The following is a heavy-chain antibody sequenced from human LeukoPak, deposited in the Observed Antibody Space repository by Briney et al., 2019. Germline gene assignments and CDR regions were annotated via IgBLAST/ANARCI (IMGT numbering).Heavy chain of an antibody. CDR1: GYSFTTYW. J-gene: IGHJ6*02. D-gene: IGHD3-3*01. CDR3: ARQATIFGVVRDSGMDV. V-gene: IGHV5-51*01. CDR2: IYPGDSDT. Sequence: GESLKISCKGSGYSFTTYWIGWVRQMPGKGLEWMGIIYPGDSDTRYSPSFQGQVTISADKSTSTAYLQWSSLKASDTAMYYCARQATIFGVVRDSGMDVWGQGTTVTVSS.